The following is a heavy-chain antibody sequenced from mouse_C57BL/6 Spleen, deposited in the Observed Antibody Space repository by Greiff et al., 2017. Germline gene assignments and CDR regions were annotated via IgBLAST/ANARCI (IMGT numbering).Heavy chain of an antibody. Sequence: EVMLVESGAELVKPGASVKLSCTASGFNIKDYYMHWVKQRTEQGLEWIGRIDPEDGETKYAPKFQGKATITADTSSNTAYLPLSSLTSEDTAVYYCARGNYGSSYWFAYWGQGTLVTVSA. V-gene: IGHV14-2*01. CDR3: ARGNYGSSYWFAY. CDR2: IDPEDGET. D-gene: IGHD1-1*01. J-gene: IGHJ3*01. CDR1: GFNIKDYY.